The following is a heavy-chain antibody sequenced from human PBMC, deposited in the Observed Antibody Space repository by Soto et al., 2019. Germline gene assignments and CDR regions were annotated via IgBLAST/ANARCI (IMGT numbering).Heavy chain of an antibody. Sequence: PSETLSLTCTVSGDSISSGGYYWSWIRQRPGKGLEWIGYIYYTGTSYSNPSLKSRLTISVDTTKNQFSLKLRSLTAADTAIYYCAKDPSPQPTAVVTPGWFDPWGQGILVTVSS. J-gene: IGHJ5*01. D-gene: IGHD2-21*02. CDR1: GDSISSGGYY. V-gene: IGHV4-31*03. CDR3: AKDPSPQPTAVVTPGWFDP. CDR2: IYYTGTS.